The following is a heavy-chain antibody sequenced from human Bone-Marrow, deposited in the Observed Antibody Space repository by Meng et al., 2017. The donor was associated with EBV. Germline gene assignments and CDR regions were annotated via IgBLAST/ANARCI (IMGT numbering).Heavy chain of an antibody. J-gene: IGHJ4*02. CDR3: ARGVSSSLNYFNH. CDR2: INPNSGGT. Sequence: PERAGATVMKPGSSVKVACKASGYTFTGYYMHWVRQAPGQGLEWMGRINPNSGGTNYAQKFQGRAPMTRETSISKAYMELSRLRSDSTAVYYCARGVSSSLNYFNHWRQGTLVTVSS. V-gene: IGHV1-2*06. D-gene: IGHD6-13*01. CDR1: GYTFTGYY.